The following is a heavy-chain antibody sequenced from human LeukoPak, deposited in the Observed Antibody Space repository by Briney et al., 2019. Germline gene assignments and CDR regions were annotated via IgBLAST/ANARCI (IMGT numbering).Heavy chain of an antibody. V-gene: IGHV3-53*04. CDR1: GFNVSSNQ. CDR2: IYSGGST. J-gene: IGHJ6*02. Sequence: GGSLRLSCAATGFNVSSNQMSWVRQAPGKGLEWVPVIYSGGSTQYADSVKGRFTISRHNSKNTLYFQMNSLRAEDTAVYYCARGISSAWYGMDVWGQGTTVTVSS. CDR3: ARGISSAWYGMDV. D-gene: IGHD3-10*01.